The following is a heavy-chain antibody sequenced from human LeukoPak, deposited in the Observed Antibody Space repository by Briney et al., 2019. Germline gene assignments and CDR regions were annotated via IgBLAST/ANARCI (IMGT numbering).Heavy chain of an antibody. D-gene: IGHD3-22*01. CDR3: ALGVHYDSSGYDT. V-gene: IGHV4-59*01. CDR1: GGSTSSYY. Sequence: KPSETLSLTCTVSGGSTSSYYWSWIRQPPGKGLEWIGYIYYSGSTNYNPSLKSRVTISLDTSKNQFSLKLRSVTAADTAVYYCALGVHYDSSGYDTWGQGTLVTVSS. J-gene: IGHJ5*02. CDR2: IYYSGST.